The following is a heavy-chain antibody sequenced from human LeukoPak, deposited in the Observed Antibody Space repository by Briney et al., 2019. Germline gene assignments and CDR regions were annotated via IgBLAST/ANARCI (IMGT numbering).Heavy chain of an antibody. CDR1: GGTFSSYA. CDR3: ARADSGTMGAVDY. D-gene: IGHD1-7*01. CDR2: IIPIFGTA. J-gene: IGHJ4*02. V-gene: IGHV1-69*05. Sequence: SVKVSCKASGGTFSSYAISWVRQAPGQGLEWIGGIIPIFGTANYAQKFQGRVTITTDESTSTAYMELSSLRSEDTAVYYCARADSGTMGAVDYWGQGTLVTVSS.